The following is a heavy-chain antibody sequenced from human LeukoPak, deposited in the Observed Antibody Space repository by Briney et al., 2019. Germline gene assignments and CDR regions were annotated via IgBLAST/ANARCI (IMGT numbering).Heavy chain of an antibody. Sequence: GASVKVSCKASGYTFTSYDINWVRQATGQGLEWMGWMNPNSGNTGYAQKFQGRVTMTRNTSISTAYMELSSLRSEDTAVYYCARGDGLRYFDWLLSGYYYDMDVWGKGTTVTISS. V-gene: IGHV1-8*01. CDR3: ARGDGLRYFDWLLSGYYYDMDV. CDR2: MNPNSGNT. J-gene: IGHJ6*03. D-gene: IGHD3-9*01. CDR1: GYTFTSYD.